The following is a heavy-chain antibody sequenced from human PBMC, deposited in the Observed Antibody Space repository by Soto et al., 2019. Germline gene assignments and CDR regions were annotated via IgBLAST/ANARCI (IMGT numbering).Heavy chain of an antibody. V-gene: IGHV3-66*01. Sequence: EVQLVESGGGLVQPGGSLRLSCAATGFTVSSDFMYWVRQAPGKGLGWVTTIYSGDNIYYTDSVKGRFTISRDNSKNTLYLQMNSLRAEDTAVYHCATRGEWGQGTLVTVSS. D-gene: IGHD2-21*01. J-gene: IGHJ4*02. CDR3: ATRGE. CDR2: IYSGDNI. CDR1: GFTVSSDF.